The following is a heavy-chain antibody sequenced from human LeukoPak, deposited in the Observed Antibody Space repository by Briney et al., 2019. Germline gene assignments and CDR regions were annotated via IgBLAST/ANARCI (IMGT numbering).Heavy chain of an antibody. V-gene: IGHV1-8*01. D-gene: IGHD6-13*01. CDR3: ARVIAAGTWAFDI. Sequence: ASVSVSCKASGHTSTINEINWARQATGQGLEWMGWMNPNSRNTGYAQKFQGRVTMTRNTSIRTSYMELTNLRSEDTAVYYSARVIAAGTWAFDIWGQGTTVTVSS. J-gene: IGHJ3*02. CDR1: GHTSTINE. CDR2: MNPNSRNT.